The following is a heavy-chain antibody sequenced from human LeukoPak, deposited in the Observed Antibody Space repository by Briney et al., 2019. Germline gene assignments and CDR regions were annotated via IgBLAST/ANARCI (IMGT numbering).Heavy chain of an antibody. D-gene: IGHD2/OR15-2a*01. CDR3: ARDISRTMDV. V-gene: IGHV3-74*01. Sequence: PGGSLRHSCVASGFTFSSRWMHWVRQAPGEGLVWVSIINTDGSTTRYADFVEGRFTISRDNATLYLEMNSLRVEDTAVYFCARDISRTMDVWGQGTTVTV. CDR1: GFTFSSRW. J-gene: IGHJ6*02. CDR2: INTDGSTT.